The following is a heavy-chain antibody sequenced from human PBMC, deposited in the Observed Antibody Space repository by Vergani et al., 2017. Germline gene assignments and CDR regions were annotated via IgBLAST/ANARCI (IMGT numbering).Heavy chain of an antibody. Sequence: QVQLQESGPGLVKPSETLSLTCTVSGGSISSHYWSWIRQPPGKGLEWIGYIYYSGSTNYNPSLKSRVTISVDTSKNQFSLKLSSVTAADTAVYYCAKDNEQRLAFDYWGQGTLVTVSS. CDR3: AKDNEQRLAFDY. CDR1: GGSISSHY. J-gene: IGHJ4*02. CDR2: IYYSGST. D-gene: IGHD1/OR15-1a*01. V-gene: IGHV4-59*11.